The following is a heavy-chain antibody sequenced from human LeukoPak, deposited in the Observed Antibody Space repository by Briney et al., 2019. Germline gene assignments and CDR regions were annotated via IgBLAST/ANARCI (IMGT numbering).Heavy chain of an antibody. CDR3: AKLLWFGDSSWFDP. Sequence: QPGGSLRLSCAASGFTFSSYAMSWVRQAPGKGLEWVAAISGSGGSTYYADSVKGRFTISRDNSKNTLHLQMNSLRAEDTAVYYCAKLLWFGDSSWFDPWGQGTLVTVSS. J-gene: IGHJ5*02. D-gene: IGHD3-10*01. CDR2: ISGSGGST. V-gene: IGHV3-23*01. CDR1: GFTFSSYA.